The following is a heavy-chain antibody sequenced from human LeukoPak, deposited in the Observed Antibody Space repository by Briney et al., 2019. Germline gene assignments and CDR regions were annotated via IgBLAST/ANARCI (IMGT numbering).Heavy chain of an antibody. CDR1: GFTVANDR. CDR3: AKQEYYDSSGGVYYFDY. CDR2: VYGGGNT. Sequence: SGGSLRLSCAASGFTVANDRMSWVRQPPGKGLEWVSTVYGGGNTAYTDSVKGRFTISRDNSKNTLYLQMNSLRAEDTAVYYCAKQEYYDSSGGVYYFDYWGQGTLVTVSS. D-gene: IGHD3-22*01. J-gene: IGHJ4*02. V-gene: IGHV3-66*04.